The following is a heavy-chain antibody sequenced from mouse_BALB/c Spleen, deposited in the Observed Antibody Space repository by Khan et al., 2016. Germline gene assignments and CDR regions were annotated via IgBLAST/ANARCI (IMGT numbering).Heavy chain of an antibody. V-gene: IGHV4-1*02. CDR3: ARPYDYGGRFIY. CDR2: INPDSSTI. Sequence: EVKLLESGGGLVQPGGSLKLSCAASGFDFSRYWMSWVRQAPGKGLEWIGEINPDSSTITYTPSLKDKFIISRDNAKNTLYLQMSKVRTEYTALYYCARPYDYGGRFIYWCRGTLCTVAA. J-gene: IGHJ3*01. CDR1: GFDFSRYW. D-gene: IGHD2-4*01.